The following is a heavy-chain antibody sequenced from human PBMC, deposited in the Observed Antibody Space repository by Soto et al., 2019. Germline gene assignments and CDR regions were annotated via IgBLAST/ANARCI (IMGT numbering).Heavy chain of an antibody. CDR1: GFTFSSYS. CDR3: ARETYYYDSSGPDV. D-gene: IGHD3-22*01. Sequence: GGSLRLSCAASGFTFSSYSMNWVRQAPGKGLEWVSYISSSSSTIYYADSVKGRFTISRDNAKNSLYLQMNSLRAEDTAVYYCARETYYYDSSGPDVWGQGTTVTVS. J-gene: IGHJ6*02. CDR2: ISSSSSTI. V-gene: IGHV3-48*01.